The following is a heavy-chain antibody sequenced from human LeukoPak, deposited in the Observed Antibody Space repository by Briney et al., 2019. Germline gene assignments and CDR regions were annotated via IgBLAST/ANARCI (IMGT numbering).Heavy chain of an antibody. D-gene: IGHD3-16*01. CDR2: IKQDGSEK. CDR3: ARAKVISFYYYYYMDV. J-gene: IGHJ6*03. V-gene: IGHV3-7*01. CDR1: GFTFSSYW. Sequence: QPGGSLRLSCAASGFTFSSYWMSWVRQAPGKGLEWVANIKQDGSEKYYVDSVKGRFTISRDNAKNSLYLQMNSLRAEDTAVYYCARAKVISFYYYYYMDVWGTGTTVTVSS.